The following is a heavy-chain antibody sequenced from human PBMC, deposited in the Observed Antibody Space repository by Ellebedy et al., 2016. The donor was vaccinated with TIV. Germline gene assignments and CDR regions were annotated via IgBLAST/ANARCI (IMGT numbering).Heavy chain of an antibody. CDR3: ARDPRGYCSSTSCYGYYYYGMDV. J-gene: IGHJ6*02. V-gene: IGHV4-61*02. CDR2: IYTSGST. D-gene: IGHD2-2*01. Sequence: SETLSLXCTVSGGSISSGSYYWSWIRQPAGKGLEWIGRIYTSGSTNYNPSLKSRVTMSVDTSKNQFSLKLSSVTAADTAVYYCARDPRGYCSSTSCYGYYYYGMDVWGQGTTVTVSS. CDR1: GGSISSGSYY.